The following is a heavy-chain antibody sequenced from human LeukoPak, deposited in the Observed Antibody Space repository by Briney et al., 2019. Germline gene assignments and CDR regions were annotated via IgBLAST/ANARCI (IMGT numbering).Heavy chain of an antibody. CDR2: ISYDGSNK. J-gene: IGHJ4*02. Sequence: PGRSLRLSCAASGFTFSSYAMHWVRQAPGKGLEWVAVISYDGSNKYYADSVKGRFTISRDNSKNTLYLQMNSLRAEDTAVYYCASLDQPDYGGQGTLVPVSS. V-gene: IGHV3-30-3*01. CDR1: GFTFSSYA. CDR3: ASLDQPDY.